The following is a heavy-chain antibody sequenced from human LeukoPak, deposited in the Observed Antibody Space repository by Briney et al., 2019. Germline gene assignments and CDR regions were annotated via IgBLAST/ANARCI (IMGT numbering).Heavy chain of an antibody. Sequence: GGALRLSCAASGFTFRRYSMNWVRQAPGEGLGGVSTISGSSRYIYFADSVRGRFTISRGNAKNSLYLQMNSLRAEDTAVYYCARRLNNGDYGNDYWGQGTLVTVSS. D-gene: IGHD4-17*01. J-gene: IGHJ4*02. V-gene: IGHV3-21*01. CDR3: ARRLNNGDYGNDY. CDR1: GFTFRRYS. CDR2: ISGSSRYI.